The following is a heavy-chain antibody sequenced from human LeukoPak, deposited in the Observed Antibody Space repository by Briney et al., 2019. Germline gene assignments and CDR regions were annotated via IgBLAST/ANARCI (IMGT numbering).Heavy chain of an antibody. CDR3: ARDWEVGATLRGAPYYYGMDV. Sequence: GGSLRLSCAASGFTFSSYAMHWVRQAPGKGLEWVAVISYDGSNKYYADSVKGRFTISRDNAKNSLYLQMNSLRLEDTAVYYCARDWEVGATLRGAPYYYGMDVWGQGTTVTVSS. CDR1: GFTFSSYA. J-gene: IGHJ6*02. CDR2: ISYDGSNK. D-gene: IGHD1-26*01. V-gene: IGHV3-30-3*01.